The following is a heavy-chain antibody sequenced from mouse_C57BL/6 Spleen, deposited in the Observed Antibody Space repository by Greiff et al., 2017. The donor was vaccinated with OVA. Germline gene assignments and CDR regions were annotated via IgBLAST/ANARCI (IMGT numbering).Heavy chain of an antibody. J-gene: IGHJ4*01. V-gene: IGHV2-2*01. Sequence: QVHVKQSGPGLVQPSQSLSITCTVSGFSLTSYGVHWVRQSPGKGLEWLGVIWSGGSTDYNAAFISRLSISKDNSKSQVFFKMNSLQADDTAIYYCARNMVTTDYYAMDYWGQGTSVTVSS. CDR2: IWSGGST. D-gene: IGHD2-2*01. CDR3: ARNMVTTDYYAMDY. CDR1: GFSLTSYG.